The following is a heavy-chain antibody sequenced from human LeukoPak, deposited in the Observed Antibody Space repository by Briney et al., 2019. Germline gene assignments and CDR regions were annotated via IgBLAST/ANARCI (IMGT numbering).Heavy chain of an antibody. CDR3: AKEWPWENFYYGMNV. Sequence: GGSLRLSCAASGFSFSNYGTHWVRQAPGKGLEWVAIISYDGSNKYHADSVKGRFTISRDNSKKTLYLQMNSLGAEDTAVYYCAKEWPWENFYYGMNVWGQGTTVTVSS. D-gene: IGHD1-26*01. V-gene: IGHV3-30*18. CDR1: GFSFSNYG. CDR2: ISYDGSNK. J-gene: IGHJ6*02.